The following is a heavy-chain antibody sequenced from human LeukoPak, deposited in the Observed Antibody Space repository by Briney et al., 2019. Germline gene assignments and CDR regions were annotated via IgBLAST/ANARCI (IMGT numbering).Heavy chain of an antibody. J-gene: IGHJ4*02. CDR3: AKDRNSVGSSYNY. Sequence: GRSLRLSCAASGFTFSSYGMHWVRQAPGKGLEWVSGISGGGDNAHYADSVKGRFTISRDNSENTLYLQMSSLRAEDTAIYFCAKDRNSVGSSYNYWGQGTLVTVSS. CDR2: ISGGGDNA. CDR1: GFTFSSYG. D-gene: IGHD6-6*01. V-gene: IGHV3-23*01.